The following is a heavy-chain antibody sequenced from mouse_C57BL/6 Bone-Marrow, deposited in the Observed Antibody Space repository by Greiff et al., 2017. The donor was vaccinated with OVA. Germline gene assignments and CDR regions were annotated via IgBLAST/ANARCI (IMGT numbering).Heavy chain of an antibody. CDR1: GFNIKDDY. V-gene: IGHV14-4*01. J-gene: IGHJ2*01. Sequence: VQLQQSGAELVWPGASVKLSCTASGFNIKDDYMHWVKERPEQGLEWIGWIDPENGDTEYASKFQGKATITADTSSKTVYLHLSSLTSEDTAVYYCTTYRYWGRGTTLTVSS. CDR2: IDPENGDT. CDR3: TTYRY.